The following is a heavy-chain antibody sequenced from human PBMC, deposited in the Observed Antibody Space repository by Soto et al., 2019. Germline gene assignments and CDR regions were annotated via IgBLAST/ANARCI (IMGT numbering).Heavy chain of an antibody. CDR2: ISGSGDST. J-gene: IGHJ4*02. CDR3: AKVFYDSSGRYFDY. CDR1: GFTFSSYA. D-gene: IGHD3-22*01. V-gene: IGHV3-23*01. Sequence: VQLLDSGGGLVQPGGSLRLSCAASGFTFSSYAMSWVRQAPGKGLEWVSTISGSGDSTYYADSVKGRFTISRDNSKNTLYLQMNSLRAEDTAVYYCAKVFYDSSGRYFDYWGQGTLVTVSS.